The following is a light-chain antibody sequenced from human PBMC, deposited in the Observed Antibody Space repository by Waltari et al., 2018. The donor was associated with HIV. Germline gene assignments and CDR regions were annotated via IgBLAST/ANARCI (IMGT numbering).Light chain of an antibody. CDR1: SSDVGSYNF. V-gene: IGLV2-8*01. J-gene: IGLJ2*01. Sequence: QSALTQPPSASGSPGQSVTIPCTGTSSDVGSYNFVSWYQQHPGKAPKLMIFKVSKRPSGVPDRFSGSKSGNTASLTVSGLQPEDEADYYCSSYAGSNNLLFGGGTKLTVL. CDR2: KVS. CDR3: SSYAGSNNLL.